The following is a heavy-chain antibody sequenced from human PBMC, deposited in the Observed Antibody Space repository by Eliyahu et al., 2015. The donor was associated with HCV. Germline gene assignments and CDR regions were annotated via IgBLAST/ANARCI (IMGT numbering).Heavy chain of an antibody. J-gene: IGHJ4*02. V-gene: IGHV4-59*01. D-gene: IGHD1-26*01. CDR3: ARGGDSGSYFRPLMTPTYYFDY. Sequence: KRLEWIGYIYYSGSTNYNPSLKSRVTISVDTSKNQFSLKLSSVTAADTAVYYCARGGDSGSYFRPLMTPTYYFDYWGQGTLVTVSS. CDR2: IYYSGST.